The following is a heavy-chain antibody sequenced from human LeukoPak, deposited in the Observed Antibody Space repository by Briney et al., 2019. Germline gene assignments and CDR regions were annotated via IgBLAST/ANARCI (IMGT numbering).Heavy chain of an antibody. CDR2: IYSVHSGP. CDR1: GYSFTRYC. CDR3: GMSGDRVPLQDDVFDV. Sequence: GESLKISCKVLGYSFTRYCIGWVRQVPGEGLGRVGMIYSVHSGPKSSPSLQRQVTISVAKSIKTAYLQWSSLQASVTAMYYCGMSGDRVPLQDDVFDVWVQGTMVTVST. J-gene: IGHJ3*01. D-gene: IGHD1-26*01. V-gene: IGHV5-51*01.